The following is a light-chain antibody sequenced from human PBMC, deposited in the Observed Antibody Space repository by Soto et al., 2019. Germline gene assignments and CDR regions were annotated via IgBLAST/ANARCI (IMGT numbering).Light chain of an antibody. CDR1: QGIRSA. V-gene: IGKV1-6*01. CDR3: LLDYAYFWA. CDR2: AAS. J-gene: IGKJ1*01. Sequence: AIQLTQSPSSLSASVGDRGTITCRASQGIRSALGWYQQKPGKVPKLLIYAASTLQSGVPSRFSGSGFGTDFTLTINSLQPEDFATYYCLLDYAYFWAFGQGTKVDIK.